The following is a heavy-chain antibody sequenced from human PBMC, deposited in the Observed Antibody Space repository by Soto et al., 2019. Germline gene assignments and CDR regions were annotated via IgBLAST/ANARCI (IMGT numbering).Heavy chain of an antibody. CDR1: GYTFTNYG. CDR2: ISGYNGDT. D-gene: IGHD6-13*01. J-gene: IGHJ4*02. Sequence: QVRLVQSGAEVKKPGASVRVSCKASGYTFTNYGISWVRQAPGQGLEWIGWISGYNGDTIYAQKLQGRVTMTTDTCTRTAYRERRSLRSEGTAMDVCARVAADLPEDYWGQGSLATV. CDR3: ARVAADLPEDY. V-gene: IGHV1-18*01.